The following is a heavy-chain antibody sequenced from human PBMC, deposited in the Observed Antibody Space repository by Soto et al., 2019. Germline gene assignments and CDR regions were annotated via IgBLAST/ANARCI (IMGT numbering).Heavy chain of an antibody. D-gene: IGHD3-10*01. CDR3: ARDRGWFGELNWFDP. CDR1: GGSISSGDYY. CDR2: IYYSGST. Sequence: QVQLQESGPGLVKPSQTLSLTCTVSGGSISSGDYYWSWIRQPPGKGLEWIGYIYYSGSTYNNPSLKSRVTISVDTSKIQFSLKLSSVTAADTAVYYCARDRGWFGELNWFDPWGQGTLVTVSS. V-gene: IGHV4-30-4*01. J-gene: IGHJ5*02.